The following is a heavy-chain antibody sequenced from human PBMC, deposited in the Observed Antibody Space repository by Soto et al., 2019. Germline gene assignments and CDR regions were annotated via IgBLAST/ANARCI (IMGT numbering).Heavy chain of an antibody. CDR1: GFIFSSFW. D-gene: IGHD6-13*01. Sequence: EVQLVESGGGLVQPGGSLRLSCGASGFIFSSFWMSWVRQAPGKGLEWVASINLDGSEKNYVDSVKGRFTISRDNAKNSLYLQMNSLRVEDTAVYYCARASWYARDYWGQGTLVTVSS. CDR3: ARASWYARDY. CDR2: INLDGSEK. V-gene: IGHV3-7*05. J-gene: IGHJ4*02.